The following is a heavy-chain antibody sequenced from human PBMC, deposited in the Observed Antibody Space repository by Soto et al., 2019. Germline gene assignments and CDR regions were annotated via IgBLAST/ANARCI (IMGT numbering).Heavy chain of an antibody. V-gene: IGHV1-8*01. D-gene: IGHD3-3*01. CDR3: ARAYYDFWSGYSTYGMDV. Sequence: ASVKVSCKASGYTFTSYDINWVRQATGQGLEWMGWMNPNSGNTGYAQKFQGRVTMTRNTSISTAYMELSSLRSEDTAVYYCARAYYDFWSGYSTYGMDVWGQGTTVTVSS. CDR2: MNPNSGNT. J-gene: IGHJ6*02. CDR1: GYTFTSYD.